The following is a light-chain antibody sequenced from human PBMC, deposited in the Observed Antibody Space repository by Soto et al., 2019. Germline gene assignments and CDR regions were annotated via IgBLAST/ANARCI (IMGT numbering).Light chain of an antibody. J-gene: IGKJ5*01. CDR2: GTS. V-gene: IGKV3-20*01. CDR3: QQYDDSIT. Sequence: EIVLTQSPDTLSLSPGDYATLSCRASQSVNSNYLAWYQQKPGQAPSLLIYGTSSRATGIPDRFSGSGSGTDFTLTISRLEPEDFAVFYCQQYDDSITFGQGTRLEIE. CDR1: QSVNSNY.